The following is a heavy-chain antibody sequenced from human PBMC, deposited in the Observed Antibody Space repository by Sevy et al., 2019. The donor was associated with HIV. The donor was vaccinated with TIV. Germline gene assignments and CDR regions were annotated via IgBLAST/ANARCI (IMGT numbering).Heavy chain of an antibody. D-gene: IGHD4-17*01. Sequence: GSLRLSCAASGFTFSSYWMSWVRQAPGKGLEWVANIKQDGSEKYYVDSVKGRFTISRDNGKKSLYLQMNSLRADDTAIYYCARAPEYGEFVYFFDYWGQGTLVTVSS. J-gene: IGHJ4*02. CDR2: IKQDGSEK. V-gene: IGHV3-7*01. CDR3: ARAPEYGEFVYFFDY. CDR1: GFTFSSYW.